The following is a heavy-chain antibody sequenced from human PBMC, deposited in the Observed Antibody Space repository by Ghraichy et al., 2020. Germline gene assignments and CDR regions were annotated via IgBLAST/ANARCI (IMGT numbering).Heavy chain of an antibody. CDR2: ISSSGSTI. D-gene: IGHD6-13*01. Sequence: GGYRRLSCAASGFTFSDYYMSWIRQAPGKGLEWVSYISSSGSTIYYADSVKGRFTISRDNAKNSLYLQMNSLRAEDTAVYYCARDIGIGSSWYALDYWGQGTLVTVSS. CDR1: GFTFSDYY. J-gene: IGHJ4*02. CDR3: ARDIGIGSSWYALDY. V-gene: IGHV3-11*01.